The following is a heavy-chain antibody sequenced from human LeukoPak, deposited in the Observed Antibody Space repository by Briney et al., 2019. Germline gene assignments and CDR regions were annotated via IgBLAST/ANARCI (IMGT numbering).Heavy chain of an antibody. CDR1: GGSFSGYY. Sequence: PSETLSLTCAVYGGSFSGYYWSWIRQPPGKGLEWIGEINHSGSTNYNPSLKSRVTISVDTSKNQFSLKLSSVTAADTAVYYCARGVQFDYWGREPWSPSPQ. J-gene: IGHJ4*02. CDR3: ARGVQFDY. V-gene: IGHV4-34*01. CDR2: INHSGST. D-gene: IGHD6-6*01.